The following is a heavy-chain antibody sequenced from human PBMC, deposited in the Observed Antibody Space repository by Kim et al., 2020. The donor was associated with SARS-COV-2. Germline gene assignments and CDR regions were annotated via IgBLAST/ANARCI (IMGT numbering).Heavy chain of an antibody. CDR2: ISHTGNT. J-gene: IGHJ3*01. D-gene: IGHD6-25*01. Sequence: SETLSLTCTVSGSSISIGYYWAWIRPPPGRGLEWIGSISHTGNTYSYPSLRGRISISVDTSKRQFSLHVTSMTAADTAVYSCARMAISGCFNLDVWGLGTMGADS. V-gene: IGHV4-38-2*02. CDR1: GSSISIGYY. CDR3: ARMAISGCFNLDV.